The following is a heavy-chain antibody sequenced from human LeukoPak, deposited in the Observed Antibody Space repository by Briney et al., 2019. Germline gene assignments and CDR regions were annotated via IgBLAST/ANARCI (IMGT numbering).Heavy chain of an antibody. D-gene: IGHD6-13*01. Sequence: GASVKVSCKASGGSFSTYAISWVRQAPGQGLEWVGGIIPIFGTANYAQKFQGRVTITTDESTSTAYMELSSLRSEDTAVYYCAREIPVAGTCFDYWGQGTLVTVSS. CDR3: AREIPVAGTCFDY. CDR1: GGSFSTYA. CDR2: IIPIFGTA. V-gene: IGHV1-69*05. J-gene: IGHJ4*02.